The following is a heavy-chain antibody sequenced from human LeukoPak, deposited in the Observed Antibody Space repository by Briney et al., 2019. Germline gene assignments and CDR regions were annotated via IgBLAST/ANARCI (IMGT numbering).Heavy chain of an antibody. Sequence: GGSLRLSCAASWFTLSAYYMSWVRQAPAKGVEWVSVLFGGGTIYYADSVTGRFTLSRDNSKNTPYLQLNSLSAEDTAVYYCARGPRVATYYYFDYWGQGTLVTVSS. D-gene: IGHD1-1*01. V-gene: IGHV3-53*01. CDR2: LFGGGTI. CDR3: ARGPRVATYYYFDY. CDR1: WFTLSAYY. J-gene: IGHJ4*02.